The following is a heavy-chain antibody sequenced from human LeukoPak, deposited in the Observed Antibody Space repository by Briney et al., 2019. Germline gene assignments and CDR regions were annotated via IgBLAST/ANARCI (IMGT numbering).Heavy chain of an antibody. V-gene: IGHV3-23*01. Sequence: GGSLRLSCAASGFTFSSYAMSWVRQAPGKGLEWVSAISGSGGSTYYADSVKGRFTISRDNSKNTLYLQMNSLRAEDTAVYYCAKDNRSVVGRATVTSSYYYHGMDVWGQGTTVTVSS. CDR2: ISGSGGST. CDR3: AKDNRSVVGRATVTSSYYYHGMDV. J-gene: IGHJ6*02. D-gene: IGHD4-11*01. CDR1: GFTFSSYA.